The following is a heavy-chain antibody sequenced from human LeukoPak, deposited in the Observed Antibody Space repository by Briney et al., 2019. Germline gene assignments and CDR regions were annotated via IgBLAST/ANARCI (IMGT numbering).Heavy chain of an antibody. V-gene: IGHV4-61*02. D-gene: IGHD3-10*01. J-gene: IGHJ5*02. CDR3: AREGPYYYGSGSYLGWFDP. CDR1: GGSISSGGYY. Sequence: SETLSLTCTVSGGSISSGGYYWSWIRQPAGKGLEWIGRIYTSGNTNYNPSLKSRVTISVDTSKNQFSLKLSSVTAADTAVYYCAREGPYYYGSGSYLGWFDPWGQGTLVTVSS. CDR2: IYTSGNT.